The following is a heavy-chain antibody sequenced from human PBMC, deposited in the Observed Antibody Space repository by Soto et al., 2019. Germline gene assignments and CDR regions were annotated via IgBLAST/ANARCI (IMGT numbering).Heavy chain of an antibody. D-gene: IGHD2-21*02. Sequence: EVQLVESGGGLVKPGGSLRLSCAASGFTFGTYTMNWVRQVPGKGLEWVSSIGTTSSYIYYADSVRGRFTISRDNAGGSLYLQMSSLRAEDTAVYYCARVMCGDCSSYYYYSMDVW. J-gene: IGHJ6*03. V-gene: IGHV3-21*01. CDR3: ARVMCGDCSSYYYYSMDV. CDR1: GFTFGTYT. CDR2: IGTTSSYI.